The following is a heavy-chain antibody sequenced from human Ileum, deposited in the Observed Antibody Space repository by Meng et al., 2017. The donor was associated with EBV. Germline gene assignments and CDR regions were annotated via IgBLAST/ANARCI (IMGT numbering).Heavy chain of an antibody. CDR2: IYHSGDS. CDR3: VRDPIPVPGRNFDY. Sequence: VQLPESGPGLVKPSGTLSLTCTVSGDSISSNSWWNWVRQPPGKGLEWIGDIYHSGDSNYNPSLKSRVTISLDNSNNQFSLTLSSVTAADTAVYYCVRDPIPVPGRNFDYWGQGTLVTVSS. CDR1: GDSISSNSW. V-gene: IGHV4-4*02. D-gene: IGHD6-19*01. J-gene: IGHJ4*02.